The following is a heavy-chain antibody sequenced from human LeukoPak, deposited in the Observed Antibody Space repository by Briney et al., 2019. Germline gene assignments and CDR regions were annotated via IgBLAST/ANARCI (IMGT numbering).Heavy chain of an antibody. D-gene: IGHD3-3*01. CDR2: IYHSGST. Sequence: SETLSLTCAVSGGSISSGGYSWSWIRQPPGKGLEWIGYIYHSGSTYYNPSLKSRVTISVDTSKNQFSLKLSSVTAADTAVYYCARVPHLHYAIFGTSPYYFDYWGQGTLVTVSS. V-gene: IGHV4-30-2*01. CDR1: GGSISSGGYS. CDR3: ARVPHLHYAIFGTSPYYFDY. J-gene: IGHJ4*02.